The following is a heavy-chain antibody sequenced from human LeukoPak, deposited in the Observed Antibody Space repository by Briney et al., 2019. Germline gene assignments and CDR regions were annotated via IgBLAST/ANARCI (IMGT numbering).Heavy chain of an antibody. D-gene: IGHD6-19*01. CDR1: GYTISSGYY. CDR3: ARRAVAVTEDYYYYMDV. J-gene: IGHJ6*03. V-gene: IGHV4-38-2*02. CDR2: IYHSGST. Sequence: SETLSLTCTVSGYTISSGYYWGWIRQPPGKGLEWIGSIYHSGSTYYNSSLKSRVTISVDTSKNQLYLKLSSLTAADTAVYYCARRAVAVTEDYYYYMDVCGNGETGTVSS.